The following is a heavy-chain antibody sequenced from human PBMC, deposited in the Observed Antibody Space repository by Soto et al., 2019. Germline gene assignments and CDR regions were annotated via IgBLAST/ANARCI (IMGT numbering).Heavy chain of an antibody. J-gene: IGHJ6*02. V-gene: IGHV1-18*01. D-gene: IGHD6-13*01. CDR2: ISAYNGNT. CDR1: GYTFTNYG. Sequence: ASVKVSCKASGYTFTNYGITWVRQAPGQGLEWMGWISAYNGNTNYAQKLQGRVTMTTDTSTSTAYMELRSLRSDDTAVYYCARMDNLEQQLTWDYYYYGMDVWGQGTTVTVSS. CDR3: ARMDNLEQQLTWDYYYYGMDV.